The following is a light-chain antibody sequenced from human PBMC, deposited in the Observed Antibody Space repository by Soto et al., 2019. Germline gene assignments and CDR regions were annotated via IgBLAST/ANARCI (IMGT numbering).Light chain of an antibody. J-gene: IGLJ1*01. Sequence: QSALTQPHSASGSPGQSVTISCTGTSSDVGGYIFVSWYQQHPGKAPKLMIYDVNKRPSGVPDRFSGSKSDNTASLTVSGLQAEDEADYYCVSYAGGTYVFGTGTKVTGL. CDR2: DVN. V-gene: IGLV2-8*01. CDR1: SSDVGGYIF. CDR3: VSYAGGTYV.